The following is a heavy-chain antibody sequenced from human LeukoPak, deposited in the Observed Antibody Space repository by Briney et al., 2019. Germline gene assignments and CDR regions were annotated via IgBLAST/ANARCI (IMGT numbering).Heavy chain of an antibody. J-gene: IGHJ3*02. V-gene: IGHV3-48*01. D-gene: IGHD3-22*01. CDR1: GFTFSSYS. CDR3: ARDSGPHYYDSSGYRDAFDI. Sequence: GGSLRLSCAASGFTFSSYSMNWVRQAPGKGLEWVSYISSSSSTIYYADSVKGRFTISRDNAKNPLYLQMNSLRAEDTAVYYCARDSGPHYYDSSGYRDAFDIWGQGTMVTVSS. CDR2: ISSSSSTI.